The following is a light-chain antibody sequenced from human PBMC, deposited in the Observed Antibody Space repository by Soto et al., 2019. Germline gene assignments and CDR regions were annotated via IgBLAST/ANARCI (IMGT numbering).Light chain of an antibody. V-gene: IGLV1-44*01. Sequence: QSVLTQPPSASGTPGQRVTISCSGSSSNIEYNTVNWYQQVPETAPKLLIYNDIQRPSGVPDRFSGSKSGTSASLAISGLQSEDEADYYCAAWDDSMNGYVFGTGTKVTV. CDR3: AAWDDSMNGYV. CDR1: SSNIEYNT. CDR2: NDI. J-gene: IGLJ1*01.